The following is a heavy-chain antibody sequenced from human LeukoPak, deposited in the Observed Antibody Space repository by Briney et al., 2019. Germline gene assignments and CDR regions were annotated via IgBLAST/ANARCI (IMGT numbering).Heavy chain of an antibody. CDR1: GFTFSTYW. CDR3: ARDGGGYDS. V-gene: IGHV3-7*01. D-gene: IGHD5-24*01. Sequence: GGSLRLSCAASGFTFSTYWMSWVRQTPEKGLEWVANIKEDGSRDYYVDSVKGRFTISRDNAKNLLYLQMKSLRAEDTATYYCARDGGGYDSWGQGTLVTVSS. J-gene: IGHJ5*01. CDR2: IKEDGSRD.